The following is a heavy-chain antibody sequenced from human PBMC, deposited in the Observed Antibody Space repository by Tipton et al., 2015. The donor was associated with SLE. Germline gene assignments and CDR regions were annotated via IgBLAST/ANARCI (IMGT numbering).Heavy chain of an antibody. CDR3: VRGHPHIVVLIGGGWFDP. J-gene: IGHJ5*02. Sequence: LRLSCAVYGGSLSTYYWRWIRQPPGKGLEWVGEINRSGSTTYNPSLKSRVTISLDTSKNQISLNLKSVTAADTAVYYCVRGHPHIVVLIGGGWFDPWGQGTLVTVSS. V-gene: IGHV4-34*01. D-gene: IGHD2-21*01. CDR1: GGSLSTYY. CDR2: INRSGST.